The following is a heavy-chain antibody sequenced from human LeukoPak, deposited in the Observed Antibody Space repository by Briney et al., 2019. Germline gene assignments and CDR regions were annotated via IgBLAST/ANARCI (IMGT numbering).Heavy chain of an antibody. Sequence: PSETLSLTCTVSGGSINISYWSWIRQPPGKGLEWIGYIYYRGSTNYNPSLKNRVTISVDTSKNQYSLKLSSVTAADTAVYYCARSGVFTGYDAFDIWGQGTGVTVSS. J-gene: IGHJ3*02. V-gene: IGHV4-59*08. CDR2: IYYRGST. CDR1: GGSINISY. D-gene: IGHD3-3*01. CDR3: ARSGVFTGYDAFDI.